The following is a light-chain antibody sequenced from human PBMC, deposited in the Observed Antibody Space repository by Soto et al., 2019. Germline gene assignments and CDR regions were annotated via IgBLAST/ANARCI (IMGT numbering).Light chain of an antibody. CDR3: QQSYRTPYT. V-gene: IGKV1-39*01. CDR2: DAS. CDR1: QGISSY. Sequence: DIQMTQSPSSLSASVGDRVTITCRASQGISSYLVWYQQRQGRAPKLLIYDASSLLSGVPSRFSGSGSGTDFTLTISNIQPEDFATYYCQQSYRTPYTFGQGTKLE. J-gene: IGKJ2*01.